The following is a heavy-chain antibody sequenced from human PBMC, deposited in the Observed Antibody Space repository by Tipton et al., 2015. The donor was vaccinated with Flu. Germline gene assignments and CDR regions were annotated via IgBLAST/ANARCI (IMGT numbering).Heavy chain of an antibody. D-gene: IGHD3-10*01. CDR2: ISSSSSYI. CDR3: ARDRGFARFDY. J-gene: IGHJ4*02. Sequence: SLRLSCAASGFTFSSYSMNWVRQAPGKGLEWVSSISSSSSYIYYADPVKGRVTISRDNAKNSLYLQMNSRRAEDTAVYYCARDRGFARFDYWGQGTLVTVSS. V-gene: IGHV3-21*01. CDR1: GFTFSSYS.